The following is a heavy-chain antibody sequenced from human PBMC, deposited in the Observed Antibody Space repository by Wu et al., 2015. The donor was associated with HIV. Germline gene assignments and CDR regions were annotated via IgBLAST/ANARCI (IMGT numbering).Heavy chain of an antibody. CDR3: ARGDSSGWYSFDS. CDR1: GGTFSSRA. V-gene: IGHV1-69*13. CDR2: IIPIFANP. J-gene: IGHJ4*02. Sequence: VQLVQSGAEVKKPGSSVKVSCKASGGTFSSRAISWVRQAPGQGLEWMGRIIPIFANPVYAENFQGRVTITADELTRTAYVELHSLRSEDTAVYYCARGDSSGWYSFDSWGQGTLVIVSS. D-gene: IGHD6-19*01.